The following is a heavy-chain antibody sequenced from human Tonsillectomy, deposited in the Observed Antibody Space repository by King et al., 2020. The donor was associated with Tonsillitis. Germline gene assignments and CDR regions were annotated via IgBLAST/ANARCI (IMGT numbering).Heavy chain of an antibody. CDR2: ISYSGST. J-gene: IGHJ6*03. D-gene: IGHD6-13*01. V-gene: IGHV4-31*03. CDR1: GGSISSGDNY. CDR3: ARVHQQQIYYYYMDV. Sequence: QLQESGPGLVKPSQTLSLTCTVSGGSISSGDNYWSWIRQYPGEGLEWIGYISYSGSTYYNPSLKSRVTISLDRSQNQIFPKLGSVTAADTAVYDFARVHQQQIYYYYMDVWSKGTTVTVSS.